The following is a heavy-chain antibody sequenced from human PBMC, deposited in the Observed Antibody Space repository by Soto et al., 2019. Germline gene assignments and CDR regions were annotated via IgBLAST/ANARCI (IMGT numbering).Heavy chain of an antibody. CDR3: ARDRLDYGDYGRAFDI. D-gene: IGHD4-17*01. J-gene: IGHJ3*02. V-gene: IGHV3-21*01. CDR2: ISSSSSYI. Sequence: GGSLRLSCAASGFTFSSYSMNWVRQAPGKGLEWVSSISSSSSYIYYADSVKGRFTISRDNAKNSLYLQMNSLRAEDTAVYYCARDRLDYGDYGRAFDIWGQGTMVTVSS. CDR1: GFTFSSYS.